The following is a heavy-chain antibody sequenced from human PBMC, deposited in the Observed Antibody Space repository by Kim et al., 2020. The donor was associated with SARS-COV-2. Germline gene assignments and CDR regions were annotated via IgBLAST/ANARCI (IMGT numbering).Heavy chain of an antibody. CDR1: GGTFNSYA. Sequence: SVKVSCKASGGTFNSYAISWVRQAPGQGLEWMGGIIPIFGTANYAQKFQGRVTITADESTSTAYMELSSLRSEDTAVYYCARVFITMVRGVGGWFDPWGQGTLVTVSS. J-gene: IGHJ5*02. CDR2: IIPIFGTA. V-gene: IGHV1-69*13. CDR3: ARVFITMVRGVGGWFDP. D-gene: IGHD3-10*01.